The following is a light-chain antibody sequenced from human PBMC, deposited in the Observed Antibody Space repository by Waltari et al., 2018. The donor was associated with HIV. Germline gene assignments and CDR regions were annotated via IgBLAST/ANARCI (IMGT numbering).Light chain of an antibody. Sequence: SYELTQPPSVSVSPGQTASITCSGERLDNKYNCCYQLKPGQTPVLVIYQDNKGPSGIPERFSGSNSGNTATLTISGTQAMDEADYYCQTWDSSTVVFGGGTKLTVL. CDR1: RLDNKY. CDR3: QTWDSSTVV. V-gene: IGLV3-1*01. J-gene: IGLJ2*01. CDR2: QDN.